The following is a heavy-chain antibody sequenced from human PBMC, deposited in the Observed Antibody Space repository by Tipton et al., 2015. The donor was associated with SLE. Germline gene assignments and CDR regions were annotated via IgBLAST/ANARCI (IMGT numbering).Heavy chain of an antibody. Sequence: TLSLTCTVSGGSISSRSYYWAWIRQPPGKGLEWIGSIYYSGNTYYNPSLRSRVTISIDTSKNQVSLKLSSVTAADTAVYYCARGAGVLFGVVIGCYFDYWGQGTLVTVSS. CDR1: GGSISSRSYY. V-gene: IGHV4-39*07. D-gene: IGHD3-3*01. CDR2: IYYSGNT. J-gene: IGHJ4*02. CDR3: ARGAGVLFGVVIGCYFDY.